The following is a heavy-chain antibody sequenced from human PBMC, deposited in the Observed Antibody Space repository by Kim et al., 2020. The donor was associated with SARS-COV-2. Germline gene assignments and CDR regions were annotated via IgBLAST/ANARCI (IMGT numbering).Heavy chain of an antibody. CDR3: ARDLSSGWYYLGYYGMDV. Sequence: GGSLRLSCAASGFTFSDYYMSWIRQAPGKGLEWVSYISSSGSTIYYADSVKGRFTISRDNAKNSLYLQMNSLRAEDTAVYYCARDLSSGWYYLGYYGMDVWGQGTTVTVSS. J-gene: IGHJ6*02. V-gene: IGHV3-11*01. CDR2: ISSSGSTI. D-gene: IGHD6-19*01. CDR1: GFTFSDYY.